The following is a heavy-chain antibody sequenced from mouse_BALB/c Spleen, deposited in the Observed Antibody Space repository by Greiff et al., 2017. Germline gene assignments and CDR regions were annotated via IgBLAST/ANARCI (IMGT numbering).Heavy chain of an antibody. CDR2: INPSTGYT. CDR3: ARGYYDYDGGFAY. CDR1: GYTFTSYW. J-gene: IGHJ3*01. V-gene: IGHV1-7*01. D-gene: IGHD2-4*01. Sequence: VQLVESGAELAKPGASVKMSCKASGYTFTSYWMHWVKQRPGQGLEWIGYINPSTGYTEYNQKFKDKATLTADKSSSTAYMQLSSLTSEDSAVYYCARGYYDYDGGFAYWGQGTLVTVSA.